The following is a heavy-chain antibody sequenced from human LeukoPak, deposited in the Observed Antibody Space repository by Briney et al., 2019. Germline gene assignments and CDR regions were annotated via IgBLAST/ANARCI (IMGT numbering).Heavy chain of an antibody. CDR3: AGGDSSGYYPIDY. CDR1: GFTFSSYE. J-gene: IGHJ4*02. Sequence: PGGSLRLSCAASGFTFSSYEMNWVRQAPGQGLEWVSYISSSGSTTYYADSVKGRFTISRDNAKKSLYLQMNSLRAEDTAVYYCAGGDSSGYYPIDYWGQGTLVTVSS. V-gene: IGHV3-48*03. CDR2: ISSSGSTT. D-gene: IGHD3-22*01.